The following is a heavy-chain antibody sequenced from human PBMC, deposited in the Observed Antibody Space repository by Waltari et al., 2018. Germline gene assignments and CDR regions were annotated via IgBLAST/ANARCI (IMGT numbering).Heavy chain of an antibody. Sequence: EVQLVESGGGLVQPGGSLRLSCAASGFTFSSYWMSWVRQAPGKGLEWVANIRQDGSEKYYGDAGKGRFTISRDNAKNSLYLQMNSLRAEDTAVYYCVRGDYHDSSGYYHDVFDIWGQGTMVTVS. CDR1: GFTFSSYW. CDR2: IRQDGSEK. J-gene: IGHJ3*02. CDR3: VRGDYHDSSGYYHDVFDI. D-gene: IGHD3-22*01. V-gene: IGHV3-7*01.